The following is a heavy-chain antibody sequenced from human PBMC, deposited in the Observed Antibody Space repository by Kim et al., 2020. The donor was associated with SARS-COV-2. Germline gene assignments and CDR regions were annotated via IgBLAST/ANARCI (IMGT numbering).Heavy chain of an antibody. Sequence: SVKVSCKASGGTFSSYAISWVRQAPGQGLEWMGGIIPIFGKANYAQKFQGRVTITTDASTSTAYMELSSLRSEDTAVYYCARGSITMVRGVITGAPYYYGMDVWGQGTTVTVSS. CDR3: ARGSITMVRGVITGAPYYYGMDV. V-gene: IGHV1-69*05. CDR1: GGTFSSYA. CDR2: IIPIFGKA. D-gene: IGHD3-10*01. J-gene: IGHJ6*02.